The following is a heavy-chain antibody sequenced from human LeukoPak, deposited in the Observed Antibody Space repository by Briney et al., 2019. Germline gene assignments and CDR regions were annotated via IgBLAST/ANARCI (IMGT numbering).Heavy chain of an antibody. J-gene: IGHJ4*02. D-gene: IGHD3-10*01. CDR1: GFTFGDYA. V-gene: IGHV3-49*04. Sequence: GGSLRLSCTASGFTFGDYAMSWVRQAPGKGLEWVGFIRSKTYGGTTEYAASVKGRFTISRDDSKSIAYLQMNSLKTEDTAVYYCTGSFGQLTFFDYWGQGTLVTVSS. CDR3: TGSFGQLTFFDY. CDR2: IRSKTYGGTT.